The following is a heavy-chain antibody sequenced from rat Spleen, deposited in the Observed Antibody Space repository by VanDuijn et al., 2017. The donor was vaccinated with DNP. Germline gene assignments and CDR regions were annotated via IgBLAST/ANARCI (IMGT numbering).Heavy chain of an antibody. V-gene: IGHV2-4*01. Sequence: QVQLKESGPGLVQPSRTLSLTCTVSGFSLTSYGVSWVRQPPGKGLEWLGVIWTSGGTTYNSLLNSRLSITRDTSKSQVFLKRNSLQTEDAATYYCARELTMVGFDNWGQGVMVTVSS. CDR3: ARELTMVGFDN. CDR2: IWTSGGT. D-gene: IGHD1-12*02. J-gene: IGHJ2*01. CDR1: GFSLTSYG.